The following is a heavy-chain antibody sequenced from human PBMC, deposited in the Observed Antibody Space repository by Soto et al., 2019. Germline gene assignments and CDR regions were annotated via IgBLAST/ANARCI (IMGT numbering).Heavy chain of an antibody. CDR2: ISNDGNRQ. CDR3: AREIYSYGQY. CDR1: GFSFSSQA. V-gene: IGHV3-30-3*01. J-gene: IGHJ4*02. D-gene: IGHD5-18*01. Sequence: GGSLRLSCVASGFSFSSQAMHWVRQAPGKGLEWVAAISNDGNRQLYADSAKDRFTISRDNSKNTLYLQMNSLRAEDTAVYYCAREIYSYGQYWGQGTLVTVYS.